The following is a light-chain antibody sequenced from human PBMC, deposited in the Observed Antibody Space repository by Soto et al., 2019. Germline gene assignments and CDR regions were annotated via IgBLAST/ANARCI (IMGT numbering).Light chain of an antibody. CDR3: QRYNNGPPVT. Sequence: DIQMTQSPSSLSASVGDRVTITCRASQDINNYLAWYQQKPGKPPKLLIYAASTLQSGGPSRFSGGGSGTDFTLTINSLQPEDVATSYCQRYNNGPPVTFGPGTKV. CDR1: QDINNY. V-gene: IGKV1-27*01. J-gene: IGKJ3*01. CDR2: AAS.